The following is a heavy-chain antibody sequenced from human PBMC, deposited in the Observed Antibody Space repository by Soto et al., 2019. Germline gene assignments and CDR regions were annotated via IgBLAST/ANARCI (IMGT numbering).Heavy chain of an antibody. CDR3: TRPGYSNYDSDY. CDR1: GFTLSGSV. D-gene: IGHD5-12*01. J-gene: IGHJ4*01. CDR2: IRSGSNGYAT. V-gene: IGHV3-73*01. Sequence: PGWSLRLSCAASGFTLSGSVIYWVRQASGKGLEWVGRIRSGSNGYATAYAASVRGRFTISRDDSKNTAYLQMDSLKTEDAAVYYCTRPGYSNYDSDYWVHGTMVTVS.